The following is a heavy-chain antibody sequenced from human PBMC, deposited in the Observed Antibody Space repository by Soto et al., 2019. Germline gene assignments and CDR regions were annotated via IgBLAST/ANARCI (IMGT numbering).Heavy chain of an antibody. CDR2: ISVSGGST. CDR3: AKVSGLGTYYYYGMDV. V-gene: IGHV3-23*01. CDR1: GFTFSNYA. D-gene: IGHD3-10*01. J-gene: IGHJ6*02. Sequence: AGGSLRLSCAASGFTFSNYAMSWVRQAPGKGLEWVSAISVSGGSTHYADSVKGRFTISRDNSKNTLYLQMNSLRAEDTAVYYCAKVSGLGTYYYYGMDVWGQGTTVTVSS.